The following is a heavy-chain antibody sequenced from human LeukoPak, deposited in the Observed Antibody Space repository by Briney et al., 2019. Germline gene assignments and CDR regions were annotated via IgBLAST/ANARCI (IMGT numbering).Heavy chain of an antibody. Sequence: ASVKVSCKVSGYTLTELSMFWVRQAPGKGLEWMGSFDPGDGKTVYAQKFQGRVTMTEDTSTDTAYMELSSLRSEDTAVYYCATGYLVTAGLMDVWGQGTTVTVSS. CDR1: GYTLTELS. J-gene: IGHJ6*02. CDR2: FDPGDGKT. CDR3: ATGYLVTAGLMDV. D-gene: IGHD6-13*01. V-gene: IGHV1-24*01.